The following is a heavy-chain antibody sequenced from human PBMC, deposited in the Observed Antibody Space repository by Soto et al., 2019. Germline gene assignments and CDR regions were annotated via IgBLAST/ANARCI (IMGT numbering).Heavy chain of an antibody. D-gene: IGHD1-26*01. CDR3: TREWAPILLAGGGMDV. V-gene: IGHV3-73*01. J-gene: IGHJ6*02. CDR1: GFTFSGSA. Sequence: GGSLRLSCAASGFTFSGSAMHWVRQASGKGLEWVGRIRSKANSYATAYAASVKGRFTISRDDSKNTAYLQMNSLKTEDTAVYYCTREWAPILLAGGGMDVWGQGTTVTVSS. CDR2: IRSKANSYAT.